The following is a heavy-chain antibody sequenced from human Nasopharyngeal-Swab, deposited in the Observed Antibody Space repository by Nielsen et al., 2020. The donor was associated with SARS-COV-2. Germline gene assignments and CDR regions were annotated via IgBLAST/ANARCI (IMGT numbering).Heavy chain of an antibody. CDR3: ARDGSSWYMFDY. V-gene: IGHV4-38-2*02. CDR1: GYSISSGYY. J-gene: IGHJ4*01. CDR2: IYHSGST. Sequence: SETLSLTCTVFGYSISSGYYWGWIRQPPGKGLEWIGSIYHSGSTYYNPSLKSRVTISVDTSKNQFTLKLSSLTAADTAVYYCARDGSSWYMFDYWGQGTLVTVSS. D-gene: IGHD6-13*01.